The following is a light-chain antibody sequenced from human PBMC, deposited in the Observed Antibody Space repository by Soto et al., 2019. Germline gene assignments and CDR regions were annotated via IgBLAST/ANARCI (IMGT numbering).Light chain of an antibody. Sequence: QSVLTQPPSASGSPGQSVTISCTGTSSDVGAYNYVSWYQQHPGKAPKLMIYEVSKRPSGVPDRFSGSKSGNTASLTVSGLQAEYEADYYCISYAGSSIWVFGGGTKLTVL. CDR2: EVS. CDR1: SSDVGAYNY. CDR3: ISYAGSSIWV. J-gene: IGLJ3*02. V-gene: IGLV2-8*01.